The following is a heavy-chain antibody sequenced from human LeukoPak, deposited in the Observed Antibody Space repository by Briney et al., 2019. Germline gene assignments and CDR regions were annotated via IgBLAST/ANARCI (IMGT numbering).Heavy chain of an antibody. J-gene: IGHJ6*03. Sequence: SGTLSLTCAVSGGSISSTNWWSWVRQPPGKGLEWIGEIYRSGTTNYKPSLKSRVTISLDKSRNHFSLKLTSVTAADSAVYYCARTTEGGYTYGYFYHYYMDVWGKGTTVTISS. CDR2: IYRSGTT. D-gene: IGHD5-18*01. V-gene: IGHV4-4*02. CDR1: GGSISSTNW. CDR3: ARTTEGGYTYGYFYHYYMDV.